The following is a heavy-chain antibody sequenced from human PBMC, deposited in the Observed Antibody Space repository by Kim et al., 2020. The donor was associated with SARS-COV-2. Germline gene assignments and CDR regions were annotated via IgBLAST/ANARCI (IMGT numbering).Heavy chain of an antibody. J-gene: IGHJ3*02. CDR1: GFTFSSYS. D-gene: IGHD3-22*01. V-gene: IGHV3-21*01. CDR3: ARADRSGYAFDI. CDR2: ISSSSSYI. Sequence: GGSLRLSCAASGFTFSSYSVNWVRQAPGKGLEWVSSISSSSSYIYYADSVKGRFTISRDNAKNSLYLQMNSLRAEDTAVYYCARADRSGYAFDIWGQGTMVTVSS.